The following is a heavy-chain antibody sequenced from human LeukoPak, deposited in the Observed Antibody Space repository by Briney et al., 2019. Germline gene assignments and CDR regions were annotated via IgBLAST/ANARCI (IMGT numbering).Heavy chain of an antibody. CDR2: IYYSGST. Sequence: SETLSLTCTVSGGSISSYYWSWIRQPPGKGLEWIGYIYYSGSTNYNPSLKSRVTISVDTSKNQFSLKLSAVTAADTAVYYCARDNRRLRQFDYWGQGTLVTVSS. V-gene: IGHV4-59*01. D-gene: IGHD4-17*01. CDR1: GGSISSYY. J-gene: IGHJ4*02. CDR3: ARDNRRLRQFDY.